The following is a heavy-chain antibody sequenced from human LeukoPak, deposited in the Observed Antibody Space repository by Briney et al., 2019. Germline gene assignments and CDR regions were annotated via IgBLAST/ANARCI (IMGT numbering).Heavy chain of an antibody. D-gene: IGHD2-15*01. J-gene: IGHJ4*02. Sequence: WGSLRLSCAASGFTFSSYEMNWVRQAPGRGLEWVSYISGSGVTMYYADSVKGRFTISRDDAKNSLYLQMNSLRAEDTAVYYCAREDIRMDYFDYRGRGTPGTVSS. CDR2: ISGSGVTM. CDR1: GFTFSSYE. CDR3: AREDIRMDYFDY. V-gene: IGHV3-48*03.